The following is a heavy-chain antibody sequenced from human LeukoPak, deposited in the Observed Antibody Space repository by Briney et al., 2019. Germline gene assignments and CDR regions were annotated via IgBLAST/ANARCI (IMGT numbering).Heavy chain of an antibody. J-gene: IGHJ6*02. Sequence: SVKVSCKASGGTFSSYAISWVRQAPGQGLEWMGRIIPILGIANYAQKFQGRVTITADKSTSTAYMELSSLRSEDTAVYYCARAPRPVRGGDYYYYGMDVWGQGTTVTVSS. CDR2: IIPILGIA. D-gene: IGHD1-26*01. CDR3: ARAPRPVRGGDYYYYGMDV. V-gene: IGHV1-69*04. CDR1: GGTFSSYA.